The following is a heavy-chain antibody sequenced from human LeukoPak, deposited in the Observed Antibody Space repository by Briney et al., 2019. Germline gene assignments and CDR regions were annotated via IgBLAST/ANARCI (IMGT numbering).Heavy chain of an antibody. D-gene: IGHD3-16*01. CDR2: ISAIDNST. CDR3: AKAGESGYYDY. V-gene: IGHV3-23*01. J-gene: IGHJ4*02. CDR1: GFTFSTFG. Sequence: GGSLRLSCAVSGFTFSTFGTSWVRQAPGKGLEWVSAISAIDNSTHYADSVKGRFSIFRDYSKNTLYLQMNSLRAEDTAVYYCAKAGESGYYDYWGQGTLVTVSS.